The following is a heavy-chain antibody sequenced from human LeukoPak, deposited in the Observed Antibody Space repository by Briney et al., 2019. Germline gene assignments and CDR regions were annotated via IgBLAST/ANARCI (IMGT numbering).Heavy chain of an antibody. D-gene: IGHD1-7*01. J-gene: IGHJ4*02. CDR1: GGSISSGGYY. CDR2: IYYSGST. V-gene: IGHV4-31*03. Sequence: SETLSLTCTVSGGSISSGGYYWSWIRQHPGKGLEWIGYIYYSGSTYYNPSLKSRVTISVDTSKNQFSLKLSSVTAADTAVYYCARDIRITGTAYFGYWGQGTLVTVSS. CDR3: ARDIRITGTAYFGY.